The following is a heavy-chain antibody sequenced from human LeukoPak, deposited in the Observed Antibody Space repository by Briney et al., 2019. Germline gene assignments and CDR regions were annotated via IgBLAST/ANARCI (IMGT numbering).Heavy chain of an antibody. D-gene: IGHD5-24*01. CDR2: IRSKANSYAT. J-gene: IGHJ4*02. Sequence: GGSLRLSCAASGFTFSGSAMHWVRQASGKGLEWVGRIRSKANSYATAYAASVKGRFTISRDDSKNTAYLQMNSLKTEDTAVYYCTRRGEDGYNLDYWGQGTLVTVSS. CDR1: GFTFSGSA. CDR3: TRRGEDGYNLDY. V-gene: IGHV3-73*01.